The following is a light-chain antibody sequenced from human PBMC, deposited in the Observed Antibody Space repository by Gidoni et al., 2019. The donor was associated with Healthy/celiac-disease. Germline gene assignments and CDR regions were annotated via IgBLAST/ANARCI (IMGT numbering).Light chain of an antibody. CDR2: DVS. CDR3: SSYTSSSTLVV. V-gene: IGLV2-14*01. Sequence: QSALTQPASVSGSPGQSITISCTGTSSDVGGYNYVSWYQPHPGKAPKLMIYDVSNRPSGVSNRFSGSKSGNTASLTISGLRAEDEADYYCSSYTSSSTLVVFGGGTKLTV. CDR1: SSDVGGYNY. J-gene: IGLJ2*01.